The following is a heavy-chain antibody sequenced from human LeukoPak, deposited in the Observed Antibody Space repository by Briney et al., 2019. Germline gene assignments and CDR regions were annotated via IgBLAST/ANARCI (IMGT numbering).Heavy chain of an antibody. Sequence: SDTLSLTCTVSGGSISSYYWSWIRRPPGKGLEWIGYLYYSGSTNYNPSLKSRVTVSVDTSKNQFSLKLSSVTAADTAVYFCARGPYSYDSSGAFDIWGQGTMVTVSS. CDR3: ARGPYSYDSSGAFDI. D-gene: IGHD3-22*01. V-gene: IGHV4-59*08. J-gene: IGHJ3*02. CDR2: LYYSGST. CDR1: GGSISSYY.